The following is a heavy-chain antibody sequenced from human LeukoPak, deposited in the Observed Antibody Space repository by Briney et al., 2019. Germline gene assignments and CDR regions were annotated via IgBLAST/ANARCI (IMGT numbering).Heavy chain of an antibody. J-gene: IGHJ6*03. CDR1: GFTFTNYA. V-gene: IGHV3-23*01. CDR3: ARDRIGYYGSGSPMDV. Sequence: PGGSLRLSCAASGFTFTNYAMSWVRQAPGKGLEWVSAISGGGGTTFYADSVRGRFTISRDDSKNTLYLQMNSLRAEDTAVYYCARDRIGYYGSGSPMDVWGKGTTVTVSS. D-gene: IGHD3-10*01. CDR2: ISGGGGTT.